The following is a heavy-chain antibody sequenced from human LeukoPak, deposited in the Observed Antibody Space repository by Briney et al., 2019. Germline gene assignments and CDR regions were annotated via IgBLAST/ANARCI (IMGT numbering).Heavy chain of an antibody. CDR3: AREGGYSHAFDY. CDR1: GFNFSSYW. D-gene: IGHD3-22*01. V-gene: IGHV3-74*01. J-gene: IGHJ4*02. Sequence: GSLRLSCAASGFNFSSYWMYWVRQAPGKGLVWVSRINSDGSSTSHADSVKGRFTISRDNAKNTLYLQMNRLRAEDTAVYYCAREGGYSHAFDYWGQGTLVTVSS. CDR2: INSDGSST.